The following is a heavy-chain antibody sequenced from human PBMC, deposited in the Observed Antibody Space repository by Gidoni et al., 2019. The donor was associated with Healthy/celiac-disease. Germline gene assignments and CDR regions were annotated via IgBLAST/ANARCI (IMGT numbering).Heavy chain of an antibody. CDR1: GFTFSSYG. D-gene: IGHD2-21*02. V-gene: IGHV3-33*01. J-gene: IGHJ4*02. Sequence: QVQLVESGGGVVQPGRSLGLSCAASGFTFSSYGMHWVRPAPGKGLEWVAVIWYDGSNKYYADSVKGRFTISRDNSKNTLYLQMNSLRAEDTAVYYCARVVVGDYYFDYWGQGTLVTVSS. CDR2: IWYDGSNK. CDR3: ARVVVGDYYFDY.